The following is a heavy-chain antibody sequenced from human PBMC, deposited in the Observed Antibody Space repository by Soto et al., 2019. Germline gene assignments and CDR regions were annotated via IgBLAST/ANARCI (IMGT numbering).Heavy chain of an antibody. V-gene: IGHV1-46*01. J-gene: IGHJ4*02. Sequence: QVQLVQSGAEVKKPGASVKVSCKASVYSFTSYYMHWLRQAPGQWLEWMGIINPSGGSTSYAQKFQGRVTMTRDTSTSTDYMELSSLRSEDTAVYYCAREVVRFCFDYWGQGTLVTVSS. CDR2: INPSGGST. CDR3: AREVVRFCFDY. D-gene: IGHD2-15*01. CDR1: VYSFTSYY.